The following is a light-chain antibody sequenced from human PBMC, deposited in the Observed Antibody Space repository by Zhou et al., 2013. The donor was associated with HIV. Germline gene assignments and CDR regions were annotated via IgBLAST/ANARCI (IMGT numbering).Light chain of an antibody. CDR1: HSISSW. J-gene: IGKJ1*01. CDR2: KAS. CDR3: QQYNSYPWT. Sequence: DIQMTQSPSTLSASVGDRVTITCRASHSISSWLAWYQQKPGKAPKLLIYKASYLESGVPSRFSGSGSGTEFTLTISSLQPDDFATYYCQQYNSYPWTFGQGTKVEIK. V-gene: IGKV1-5*03.